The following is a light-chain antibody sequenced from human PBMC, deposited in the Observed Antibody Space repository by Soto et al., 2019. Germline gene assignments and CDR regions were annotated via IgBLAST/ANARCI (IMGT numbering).Light chain of an antibody. CDR3: TSYTVSSSTYV. V-gene: IGLV2-14*01. CDR1: SSDVGGYDY. J-gene: IGLJ1*01. Sequence: QSALTQPASVSGSPGQSITISCTGTSSDVGGYDYVSWYQQHPGKAPKLIIFEVSNRPSGDSNRFSGSKSGNTASLTISGLQAEDEADYYCTSYTVSSSTYVFGTGTKLTVL. CDR2: EVS.